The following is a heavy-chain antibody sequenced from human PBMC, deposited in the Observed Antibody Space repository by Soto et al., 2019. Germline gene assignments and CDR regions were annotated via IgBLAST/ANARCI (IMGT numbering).Heavy chain of an antibody. Sequence: PGESLKISCKGSGYRFTSYWIGWVRQMPGKGLEWMGIIYPRDSDTRYSPSFQGQVTISADKSISTAYLQWSSLKASDTAMYYCARPQRDGYNYYAFDIWGQGTMVTVSS. J-gene: IGHJ3*02. CDR2: IYPRDSDT. V-gene: IGHV5-51*01. CDR3: ARPQRDGYNYYAFDI. CDR1: GYRFTSYW. D-gene: IGHD5-12*01.